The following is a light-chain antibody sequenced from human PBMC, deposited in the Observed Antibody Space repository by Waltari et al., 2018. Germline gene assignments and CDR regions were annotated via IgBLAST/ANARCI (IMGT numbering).Light chain of an antibody. CDR3: LQDHTYPLT. Sequence: GDRVTISCRASQGINTDLGWYQQKPGRAPKLLISGASTLQSGVPSRFSGSGSGTVFTLTISSLQPDDFTTYFCLQDHTYPLTFGQGTKVDI. V-gene: IGKV1-6*01. J-gene: IGKJ1*01. CDR2: GAS. CDR1: QGINTD.